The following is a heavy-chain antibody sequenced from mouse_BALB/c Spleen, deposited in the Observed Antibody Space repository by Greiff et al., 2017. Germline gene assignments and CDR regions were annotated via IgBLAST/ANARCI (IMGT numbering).Heavy chain of an antibody. D-gene: IGHD3-1*01. CDR2: IDPENGDT. CDR3: NERQLGLGDY. Sequence: EVQLQQSGAELVRSGASVKLSCTASGFNIKDYYMHWVKQRPEQGLEWIGWIDPENGDTEYAPKFQGKATMTADTSSNTAYLQLSSLTSEDTAVYYCNERQLGLGDYWGQGTSVTVSS. CDR1: GFNIKDYY. V-gene: IGHV14-4*02. J-gene: IGHJ4*01.